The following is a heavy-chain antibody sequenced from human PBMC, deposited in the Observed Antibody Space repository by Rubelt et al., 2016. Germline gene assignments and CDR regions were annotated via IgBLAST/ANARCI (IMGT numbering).Heavy chain of an antibody. CDR3: ARAPTGIAVAGTRENWFDP. V-gene: IGHV4-34*01. CDR1: GGSFSGYY. Sequence: QVQLQESGPGLVKPSETLSLTCAVYGGSFSGYYWSWIRQPPGKGLEWIGEINHSGSTNYNPSLKSRVPISVATSKNQVSLKLSFVTGADTAVYYCARAPTGIAVAGTRENWFDPWGQGTLVTVSS. CDR2: INHSGST. J-gene: IGHJ5*02. D-gene: IGHD6-19*01.